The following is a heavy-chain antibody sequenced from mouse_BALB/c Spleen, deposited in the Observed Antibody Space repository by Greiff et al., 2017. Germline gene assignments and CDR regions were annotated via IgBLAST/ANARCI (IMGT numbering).Heavy chain of an antibody. CDR3: AREEILPHAMDY. V-gene: IGHV1-12*01. CDR2: IYPGNGDT. Sequence: QVQLQQPGAELVKPGASVKMSCKASGYKFTSYNMHWVKQTPGQGLEWIGAIYPGNGDTSYNQKFKGKATLTADKSSSTAYMQLSSLTSEDSAVYYCAREEILPHAMDYWGQGTSVTVAS. CDR1: GYKFTSYN. J-gene: IGHJ4*01.